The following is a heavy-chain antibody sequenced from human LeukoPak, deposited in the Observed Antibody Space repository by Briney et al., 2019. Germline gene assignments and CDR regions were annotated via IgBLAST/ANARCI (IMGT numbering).Heavy chain of an antibody. D-gene: IGHD5-24*01. V-gene: IGHV3-30*03. Sequence: PGRSLRLSCAASGFTFSSYGMHWVRQAPGKGLEWVAVISYDGSNKYYADSVKGRFTISRDNSRNTLYLQMNSLRGEDTAVYYCARDLGEMATIPKHGTDVWGQGTTVTVSS. CDR1: GFTFSSYG. CDR3: ARDLGEMATIPKHGTDV. J-gene: IGHJ6*02. CDR2: ISYDGSNK.